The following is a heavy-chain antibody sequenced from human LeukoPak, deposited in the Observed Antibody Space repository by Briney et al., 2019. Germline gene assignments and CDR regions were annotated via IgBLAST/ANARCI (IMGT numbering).Heavy chain of an antibody. V-gene: IGHV4-34*01. J-gene: IGHJ5*02. D-gene: IGHD2-15*01. Sequence: PSETLSLTCAVYGGSFSGYYWSWIRQPPGKGLEWIGEINHSGSTNYNPSPKSRVTISVDTSKSQFSLKLSSVTAADTAVYYCARRPLSGGSPSYWFDPWGQGTLVTVSS. CDR2: INHSGST. CDR1: GGSFSGYY. CDR3: ARRPLSGGSPSYWFDP.